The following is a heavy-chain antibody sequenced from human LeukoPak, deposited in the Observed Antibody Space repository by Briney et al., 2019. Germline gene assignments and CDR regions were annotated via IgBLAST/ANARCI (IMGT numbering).Heavy chain of an antibody. J-gene: IGHJ6*02. CDR3: ARDLKGSSWSPPAHGMAV. Sequence: SVKVSCKASGGTFSSYAISWVRQAPGQGLEWMGRIIPILGIANYAQRFQGRVTITADKSTSTAYMELSSLRSEDTAVYYCARDLKGSSWSPPAHGMAVWGQGPTATVSS. V-gene: IGHV1-69*04. CDR1: GGTFSSYA. D-gene: IGHD6-13*01. CDR2: IIPILGIA.